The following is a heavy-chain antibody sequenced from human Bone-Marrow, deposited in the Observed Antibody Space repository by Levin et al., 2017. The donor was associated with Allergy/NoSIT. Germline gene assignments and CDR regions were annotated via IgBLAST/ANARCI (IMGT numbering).Heavy chain of an antibody. CDR2: ISHDGSDT. Sequence: GESLKISCAVSGFEFSTYGMHWVRQAPGKGLEWVAVISHDGSDTHYADSVKGRLAVSRDNSKNTLYLEMNSLRTEDTAVYYCATTSSYYDAFDMWGQGTLVTVSS. V-gene: IGHV3-30*03. J-gene: IGHJ3*02. CDR3: ATTSSYYDAFDM. CDR1: GFEFSTYG. D-gene: IGHD2-2*01.